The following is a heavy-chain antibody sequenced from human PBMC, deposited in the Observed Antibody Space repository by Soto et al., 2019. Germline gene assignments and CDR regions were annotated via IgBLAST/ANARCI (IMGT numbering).Heavy chain of an antibody. D-gene: IGHD2-15*01. V-gene: IGHV4-34*01. Sequence: QVQLQQWGAGLLKPSETLSLTCAVYGGSFSGYYWSWIRQPPGKGLEWIGEINHSGSTNYNPSLKSRVTISVDTSKNQFSLKLSSVTAADTAVYYCARGRRFRHLAAYCSGGSCYVTNDYWGQGTLVTVSS. J-gene: IGHJ4*02. CDR1: GGSFSGYY. CDR2: INHSGST. CDR3: ARGRRFRHLAAYCSGGSCYVTNDY.